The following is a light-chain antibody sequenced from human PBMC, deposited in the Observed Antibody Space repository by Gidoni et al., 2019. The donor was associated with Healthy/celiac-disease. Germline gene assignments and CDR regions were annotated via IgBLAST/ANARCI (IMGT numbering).Light chain of an antibody. J-gene: IGKJ4*01. CDR2: LGS. Sequence: DIVSTQSPRSLPVTPGEPASISCRSSQSLLHSNGYNYLDWYLQKPGQSPQLLIYLGSNRASGVPDRFSGSGSGTDFTLKISRVEAEDVGVYYCMQALQTPLTFGGGTKVEIK. CDR3: MQALQTPLT. V-gene: IGKV2-28*01. CDR1: QSLLHSNGYNY.